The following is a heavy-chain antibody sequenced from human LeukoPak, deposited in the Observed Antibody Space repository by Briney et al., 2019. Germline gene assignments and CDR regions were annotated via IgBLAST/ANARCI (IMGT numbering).Heavy chain of an antibody. CDR1: GFTFSSYS. Sequence: GGSLRLSCAASGFTFSSYSMNWVRQAPGKGLEWVSYISSSSSTIYYADSVKGRFTISRDNAKNPLYLQMNSLRDEDTAVYYCARDLLAPTYYYYGMDVWGQGTTVTVSS. D-gene: IGHD3-10*01. CDR3: ARDLLAPTYYYYGMDV. V-gene: IGHV3-48*02. J-gene: IGHJ6*02. CDR2: ISSSSSTI.